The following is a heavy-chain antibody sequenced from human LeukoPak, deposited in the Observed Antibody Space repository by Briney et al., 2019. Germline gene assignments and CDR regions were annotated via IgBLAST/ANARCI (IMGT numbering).Heavy chain of an antibody. Sequence: SETLSLTCTVSGGSISSYYWSWIRQPPGKGQEWIGYIYYSGSTNYNPSLKSRVTISVDTSKNQFSLKLSSVTAANTAMYYCARGEAVANSFDYWGQGTLVTVSS. CDR3: ARGEAVANSFDY. J-gene: IGHJ4*02. CDR1: GGSISSYY. CDR2: IYYSGST. V-gene: IGHV4-59*01. D-gene: IGHD6-19*01.